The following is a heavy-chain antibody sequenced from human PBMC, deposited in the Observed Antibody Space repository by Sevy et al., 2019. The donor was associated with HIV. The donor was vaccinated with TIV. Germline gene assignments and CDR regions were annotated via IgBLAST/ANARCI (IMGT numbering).Heavy chain of an antibody. CDR2: IYHSGST. V-gene: IGHV4-4*02. Sequence: SETLSLTCAVSGGSISSSNWWSWVRQPPGKGLEWIGEIYHSGSTNYNPSLKSRVTISVDKSKNQFSLKLSSVTAADTAVYYCARDGVVDDFWSGYYRKNWFDPWGQGTLVTVSS. CDR1: GGSISSSNW. J-gene: IGHJ5*02. CDR3: ARDGVVDDFWSGYYRKNWFDP. D-gene: IGHD3-3*01.